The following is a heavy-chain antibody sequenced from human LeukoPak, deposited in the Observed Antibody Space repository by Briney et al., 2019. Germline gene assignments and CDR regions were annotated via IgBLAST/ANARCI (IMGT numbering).Heavy chain of an antibody. CDR3: VKIVMDGGYFDY. CDR2: ISSNGATT. D-gene: IGHD3-16*01. Sequence: GGSLRLSCSASGFTFRSYAMHWVRQAPGKGLEYVSAISSNGATTYYADSVKGRFTISRDNSKNTLYFQMSSLRPEDTAVYYCVKIVMDGGYFDYWGQGTLVTVSS. J-gene: IGHJ4*02. V-gene: IGHV3-64*05. CDR1: GFTFRSYA.